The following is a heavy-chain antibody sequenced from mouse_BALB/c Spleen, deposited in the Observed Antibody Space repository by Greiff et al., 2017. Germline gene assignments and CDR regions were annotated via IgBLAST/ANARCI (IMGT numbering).Heavy chain of an antibody. D-gene: IGHD1-1*01. J-gene: IGHJ4*01. Sequence: EVKLQESGAELVKPGASVKLSCTASGFNIKDTYMHWVKQRPEQGLEWIGRIDPANGNTKYDPKFQGKATITADTSSNTAYLQLSSLTSEDTAVYYCAHYYYGSSPYYAMDYWGQGTSVTVSS. CDR3: AHYYYGSSPYYAMDY. V-gene: IGHV14-3*02. CDR1: GFNIKDTY. CDR2: IDPANGNT.